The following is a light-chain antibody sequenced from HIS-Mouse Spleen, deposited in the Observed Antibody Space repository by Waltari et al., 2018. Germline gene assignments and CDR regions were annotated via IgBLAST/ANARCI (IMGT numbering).Light chain of an antibody. CDR3: CSYAGSYTFEVV. CDR1: SSDVGGYNY. CDR2: DVS. V-gene: IGLV2-11*01. Sequence: QSALTQPRSVSGSPGQSVTISCTGTSSDVGGYNYVSWYQQHPGKAPKLMIYDVSTRPSVVPDRFSGSKSGNTASLTISGLQAEDEADYYCCSYAGSYTFEVVFGGGTKLTVL. J-gene: IGLJ2*01.